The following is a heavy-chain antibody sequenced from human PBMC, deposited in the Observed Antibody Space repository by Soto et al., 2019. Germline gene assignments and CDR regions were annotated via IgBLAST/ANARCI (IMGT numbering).Heavy chain of an antibody. Sequence: SETLSLTCTVSGGSISSYYWSWIRQPPGKGLEWIGYIYYSGSTNYNPSLKSRVTISVDTSKNQFSLKLSSVTAADTAVYYCARSSNYRVHFDYWGQGTLVTVSS. V-gene: IGHV4-59*08. CDR1: GGSISSYY. J-gene: IGHJ4*02. D-gene: IGHD3-10*01. CDR3: ARSSNYRVHFDY. CDR2: IYYSGST.